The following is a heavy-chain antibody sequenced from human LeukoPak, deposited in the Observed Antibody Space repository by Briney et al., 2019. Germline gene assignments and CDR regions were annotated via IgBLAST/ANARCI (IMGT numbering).Heavy chain of an antibody. V-gene: IGHV3-53*01. D-gene: IGHD3-22*01. CDR2: INNGAST. Sequence: PGGSLRLSCAASGFTGSSNYMSWVRRAPGRGREWVSGINNGASTYSAASVKGRFTISRDHATNPVSLQMNSLRAEDTGMYYCATAPSEIGGYYPEYFRHWGQGTLVIVSS. J-gene: IGHJ1*01. CDR3: ATAPSEIGGYYPEYFRH. CDR1: GFTGSSNY.